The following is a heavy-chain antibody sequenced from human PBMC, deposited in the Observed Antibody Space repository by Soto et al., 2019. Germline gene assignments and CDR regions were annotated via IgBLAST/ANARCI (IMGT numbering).Heavy chain of an antibody. CDR3: ARDLSPVYGGYASN. V-gene: IGHV3-48*02. J-gene: IGHJ4*02. CDR2: ISSSSSTI. CDR1: GFTFSSYS. D-gene: IGHD5-12*01. Sequence: GGSLRLSCAASGFTFSSYSMNWVRQAPGKGLEWVSYISSSSSTIYYADSVKGRFTISRDNAKNSLYLQMNSLRDEDTAVYYCARDLSPVYGGYASNWGQGTLVTVSS.